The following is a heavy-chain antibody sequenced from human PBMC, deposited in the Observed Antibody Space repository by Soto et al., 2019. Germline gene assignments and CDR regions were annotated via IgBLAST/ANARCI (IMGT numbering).Heavy chain of an antibody. Sequence: GGSLRLSCAASGFTFSNAWMNWVRQAPGKGLEWVGRIKSKTDGGTTDYAAPVKGRFTISRDDSKNTLYLQMNSLKTEDTAVYYCTTDLIGTHYYDSSGYYYVLYFQHWGQGTLVTVSS. CDR2: IKSKTDGGTT. CDR3: TTDLIGTHYYDSSGYYYVLYFQH. CDR1: GFTFSNAW. V-gene: IGHV3-15*07. J-gene: IGHJ1*01. D-gene: IGHD3-22*01.